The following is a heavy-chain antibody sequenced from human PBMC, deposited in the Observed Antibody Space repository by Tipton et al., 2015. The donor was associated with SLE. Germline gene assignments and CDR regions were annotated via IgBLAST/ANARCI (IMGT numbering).Heavy chain of an antibody. CDR3: AREGYSSSSVYYYMDV. J-gene: IGHJ6*03. V-gene: IGHV4-61*02. Sequence: TLSLTCTVSGGSISSGSYYWSWIRQPAGKGLEWIGRIYTSGSTNYNPSLKSRVTISVDTSENQFSLKLSSVTAADTAVYYCAREGYSSSSVYYYMDVWGKGTTVTVSS. D-gene: IGHD6-6*01. CDR1: GGSISSGSYY. CDR2: IYTSGST.